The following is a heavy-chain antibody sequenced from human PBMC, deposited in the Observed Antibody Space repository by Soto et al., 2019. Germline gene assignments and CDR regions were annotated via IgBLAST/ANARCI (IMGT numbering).Heavy chain of an antibody. D-gene: IGHD3-10*01. CDR1: GFTFSTYW. Sequence: EVQLVESGGGLVQPGGSLRLSCAASGFTFSTYWLSWVRQAPGKGLEWVANIKQDGSEKYYVDSVKGRFTISRDNANDSLDLQMSSLRAEDTAVYYCARYMQLWLGELLFDYWGQGALVTVSS. CDR3: ARYMQLWLGELLFDY. J-gene: IGHJ4*02. V-gene: IGHV3-7*05. CDR2: IKQDGSEK.